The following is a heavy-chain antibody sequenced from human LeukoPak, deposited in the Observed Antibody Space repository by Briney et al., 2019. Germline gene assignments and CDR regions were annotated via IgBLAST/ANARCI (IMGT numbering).Heavy chain of an antibody. CDR2: ISYDGSNK. CDR1: GFTFSSYG. CDR3: AKEYGSGSSYDY. V-gene: IGHV3-30*18. Sequence: GGSLRLSCAASGFTFSSYGMHWVRQAPGKGLEWVTVISYDGSNKYYADSVKGRFTISRDNSKNTLYLQMNSLRAEDTAVYYCAKEYGSGSSYDYWDQGTLVTVSS. D-gene: IGHD3-10*01. J-gene: IGHJ4*02.